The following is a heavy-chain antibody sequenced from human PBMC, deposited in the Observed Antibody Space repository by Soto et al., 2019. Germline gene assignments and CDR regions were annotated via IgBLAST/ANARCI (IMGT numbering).Heavy chain of an antibody. CDR1: GFTFSSYG. D-gene: IGHD3-3*01. V-gene: IGHV3-30*18. Sequence: QVQLVESGGGVVQPGRSLRLSCAASGFTFSSYGMHWVRQAPGKGLEWVAVISYDGSNKYYADSVKGRFTISRDNSKNTLYLQMNSLRAEDTAVYYCAKDLYDFWSGYNFDYWGQGTLVTVSS. J-gene: IGHJ4*02. CDR3: AKDLYDFWSGYNFDY. CDR2: ISYDGSNK.